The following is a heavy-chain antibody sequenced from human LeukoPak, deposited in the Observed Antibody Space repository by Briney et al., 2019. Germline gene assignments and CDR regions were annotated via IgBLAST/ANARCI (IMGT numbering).Heavy chain of an antibody. CDR1: GFTFSSYS. Sequence: PGGSLRLSCAASGFTFSSYSMNWVCQAPGKGLEWVSSISSSSSYIYYADSVKARFTISRDNAKNSLYLQMNSLRAEDTAVYYCARNPIGYCSSTSCAFDYWGQGTLVTVSS. V-gene: IGHV3-21*01. J-gene: IGHJ4*02. CDR3: ARNPIGYCSSTSCAFDY. CDR2: ISSSSSYI. D-gene: IGHD2-2*01.